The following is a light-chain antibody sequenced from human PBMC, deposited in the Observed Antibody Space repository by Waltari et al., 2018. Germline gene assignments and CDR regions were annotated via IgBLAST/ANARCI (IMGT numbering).Light chain of an antibody. CDR2: GNN. Sequence: QSVLTQPPSMSGAPGQRVTISCTGSSSNIGAGHDVHWYQVFPGTAPKLLIDGNNERPSGVPDRFSGSKSDTSASLAIGGLQAEDEADYYCQSFDIRLSGGVVFGGGTKVTVL. V-gene: IGLV1-40*01. J-gene: IGLJ3*02. CDR1: SSNIGAGHD. CDR3: QSFDIRLSGGVV.